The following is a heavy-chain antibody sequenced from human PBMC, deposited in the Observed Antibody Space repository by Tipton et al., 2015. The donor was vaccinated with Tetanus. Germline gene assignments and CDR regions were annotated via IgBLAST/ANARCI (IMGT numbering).Heavy chain of an antibody. Sequence: TLSLTCAVSGSSIDRSTWYWGWIRHSPGKGLEWIGGLYDSGSTHYNPSLESRVTVSVDTSRTQFSLTLNSVTAADTAIYYCARGSQGLDPWGPGTPVTVSS. V-gene: IGHV4-39*01. CDR3: ARGSQGLDP. CDR2: LYDSGST. J-gene: IGHJ5*02. CDR1: GSSIDRSTWY.